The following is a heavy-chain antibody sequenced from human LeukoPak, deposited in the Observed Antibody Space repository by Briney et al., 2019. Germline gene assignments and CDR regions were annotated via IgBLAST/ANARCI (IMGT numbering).Heavy chain of an antibody. CDR1: GGTFSGYY. CDR2: INHSGGT. CDR3: ARISSVYFEWFHRFDP. D-gene: IGHD3-9*01. J-gene: IGHJ5*02. V-gene: IGHV4-34*01. Sequence: SETLSLTCAVYGGTFSGYYWSWIRQPPGKRLEWIGEINHSGGTNYNPSLKSRVTISVDTSKNQFSLKLSSVTAADTAVYYCARISSVYFEWFHRFDPWGQGTLVTVSS.